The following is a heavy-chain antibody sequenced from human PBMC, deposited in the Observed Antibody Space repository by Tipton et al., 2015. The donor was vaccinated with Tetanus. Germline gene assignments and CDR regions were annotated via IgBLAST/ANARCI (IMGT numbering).Heavy chain of an antibody. CDR2: TYSSGSS. J-gene: IGHJ4*02. V-gene: IGHV4-31*03. CDR1: GASIGSRGYY. D-gene: IGHD5-12*01. Sequence: TLSLTCTVSGASIGSRGYYWSWIRRHPGKGLEWVGYTYSSGSSYYNPALKGRGSITIDTSRNQFSLHLSSVTAADTGVYFCARDSGGYSGYDSWGQGTLVTVSS. CDR3: ARDSGGYSGYDS.